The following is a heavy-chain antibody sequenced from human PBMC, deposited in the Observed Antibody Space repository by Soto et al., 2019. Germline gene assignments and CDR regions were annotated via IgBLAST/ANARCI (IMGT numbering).Heavy chain of an antibody. CDR2: IYYTGST. V-gene: IGHV4-59*01. CDR1: GGSISSDY. D-gene: IGHD2-15*01. Sequence: QVQLQESGPGLVKPSETLSLTCSVSGGSISSDYCSWILQPPGKGLEWIGYIYYTGSTNYNPSPKSRVTISVDTSKTHLSLNARSVTAAGTAVYYCARALRGVVVVAAREMDVWGQGTKVTVSS. CDR3: ARALRGVVVVAAREMDV. J-gene: IGHJ6*02.